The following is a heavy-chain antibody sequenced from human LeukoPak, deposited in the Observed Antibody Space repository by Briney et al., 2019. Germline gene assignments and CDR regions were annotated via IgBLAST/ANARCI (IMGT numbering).Heavy chain of an antibody. V-gene: IGHV3-21*01. D-gene: IGHD2-2*02. Sequence: GGSLRLSCAASGFTFSSYSMNWVRQAPGKGLEWVSSISSSSSYIYYAVSVKGRFTISRDNAKNSLYLQMNSLRAEDTAVYYCARDRGDIVVVPAAIRYWGQGTLVTVSS. CDR3: ARDRGDIVVVPAAIRY. CDR1: GFTFSSYS. J-gene: IGHJ4*02. CDR2: ISSSSSYI.